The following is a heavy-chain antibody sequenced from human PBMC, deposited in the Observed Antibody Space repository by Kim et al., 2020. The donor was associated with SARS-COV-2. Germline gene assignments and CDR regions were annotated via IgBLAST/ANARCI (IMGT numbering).Heavy chain of an antibody. D-gene: IGHD4-17*01. Sequence: GGSLRLSCAASGFTFSNAWMSWVRQAPGKGLEWVGRIKSKTDGGTTDYAAPVKGRFTISRDDSKNTLYLQMNSLKTEDTAVYYCTTSHGGQYYYGMDVWGQGTTVTVSS. CDR3: TTSHGGQYYYGMDV. V-gene: IGHV3-15*01. CDR2: IKSKTDGGTT. J-gene: IGHJ6*02. CDR1: GFTFSNAW.